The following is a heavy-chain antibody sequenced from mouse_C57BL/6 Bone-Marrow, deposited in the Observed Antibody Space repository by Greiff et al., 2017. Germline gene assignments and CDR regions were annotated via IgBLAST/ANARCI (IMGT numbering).Heavy chain of an antibody. CDR3: AMPTVVATDY. CDR1: GFNIKDYY. Sequence: EVKLEESGAELVKPGASVKFSCTASGFNIKDYYMHWVKQRTEQGLEWIGRIDPEDGATKYAPKFQGKATITADTPSNTAYLQISSLTSEDTAVYYCAMPTVVATDYWGQGTTLTVSS. V-gene: IGHV14-2*01. D-gene: IGHD1-1*01. CDR2: IDPEDGAT. J-gene: IGHJ2*01.